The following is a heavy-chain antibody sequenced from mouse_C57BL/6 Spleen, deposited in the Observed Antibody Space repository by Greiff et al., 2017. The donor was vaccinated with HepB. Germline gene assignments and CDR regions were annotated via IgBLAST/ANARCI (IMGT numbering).Heavy chain of an antibody. V-gene: IGHV5-17*01. CDR1: GFTFSDYG. Sequence: EVMLVESGGGLVKPGGSLKLSCAASGFTFSDYGMHWVRQAPEKGLEWVAYISSGSSTIYYADKVKGRFTISRDNAKKILFLQMTSLRSEDTAMYYCSRTGAMDYWGQGTSVTVSS. CDR2: ISSGSSTI. CDR3: SRTGAMDY. J-gene: IGHJ4*01.